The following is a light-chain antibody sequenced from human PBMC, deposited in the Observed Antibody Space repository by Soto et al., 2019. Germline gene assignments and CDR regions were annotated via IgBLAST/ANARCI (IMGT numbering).Light chain of an antibody. V-gene: IGKV3-15*01. J-gene: IGKJ1*01. CDR1: QSVSSN. Sequence: EIVMTQSPATLSVSPGERATLSCRASQSVSSNLAWYQQKPGQAPRLLIYGASTRATGIPARFSGSGSGTEDTLTISSRQSEDFAIYYCQHYNNWPPWTFGQGNKVEIK. CDR3: QHYNNWPPWT. CDR2: GAS.